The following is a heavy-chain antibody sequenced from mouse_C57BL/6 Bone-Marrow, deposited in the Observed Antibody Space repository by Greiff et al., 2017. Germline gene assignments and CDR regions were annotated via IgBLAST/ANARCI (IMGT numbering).Heavy chain of an antibody. J-gene: IGHJ3*01. CDR1: GFTFSDYG. CDR2: ISSGSSTI. CDR3: ARGIYGNYDAY. V-gene: IGHV5-17*01. D-gene: IGHD2-1*01. Sequence: DVMLVASGGGLVKPGGSLKLSCAASGFTFSDYGLHWVRQAPEKGLEWVAYISSGSSTIYYADTVKGRFTISRDNAKNTLFLQMTSLRSEDTAMYYCARGIYGNYDAYWGQGTLVTVSA.